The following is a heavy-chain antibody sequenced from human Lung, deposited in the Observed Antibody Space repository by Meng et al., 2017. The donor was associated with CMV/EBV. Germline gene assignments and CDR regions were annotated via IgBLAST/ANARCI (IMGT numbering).Heavy chain of an antibody. V-gene: IGHV3-30*04. CDR1: EFTLSPYA. CDR3: ARAGDIVEVSDPLRQNHYYYGMDL. D-gene: IGHD2-15*01. Sequence: SCTASEFTLSPYALHWVRQAPGKGLEWVALMSFDGRTKYNKDSVKGRFTISRDSSKNTVYLHINSLRGEDTAVYYCARAGDIVEVSDPLRQNHYYYGMDLWGQGTTVTVSS. CDR2: MSFDGRTK. J-gene: IGHJ6*02.